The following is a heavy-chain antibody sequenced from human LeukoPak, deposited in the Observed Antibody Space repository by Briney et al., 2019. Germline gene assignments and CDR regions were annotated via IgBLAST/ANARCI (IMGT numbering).Heavy chain of an antibody. CDR3: ARDLEPKGSIAAAVSLDY. CDR2: ISAYNGDI. J-gene: IGHJ4*02. V-gene: IGHV1-18*01. Sequence: GSSVKVSCKASGGTFSSYVINWLRQAPGQGLEWMGWISAYNGDIRYAEKFQGRITMTTDTFTNTAYMELRSLRSDDTAVYYCARDLEPKGSIAAAVSLDYWGQGTLVTVSS. CDR1: GGTFSSYV. D-gene: IGHD6-13*01.